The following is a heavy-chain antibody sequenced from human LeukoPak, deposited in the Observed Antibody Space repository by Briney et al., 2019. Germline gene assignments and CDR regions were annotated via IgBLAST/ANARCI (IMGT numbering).Heavy chain of an antibody. CDR3: AREAPPWDDAFDI. CDR1: GYTFTSYD. V-gene: IGHV1-8*03. D-gene: IGHD1-26*01. Sequence: ASVKVSCKASGYTFTSYDINWVRQATGQGLEWMGWMNPNSGNTGYAQKFQGRVTITRNTSISTAYMELSSLRSEDTAVYYCAREAPPWDDAFDIWGQGTMVTVSS. CDR2: MNPNSGNT. J-gene: IGHJ3*02.